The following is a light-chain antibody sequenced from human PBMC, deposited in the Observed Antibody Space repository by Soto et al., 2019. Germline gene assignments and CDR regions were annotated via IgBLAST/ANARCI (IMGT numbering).Light chain of an antibody. CDR3: QQRSNWPPLT. CDR1: QRVSRY. J-gene: IGKJ4*01. CDR2: DAS. V-gene: IGKV3-11*01. Sequence: EIVLTQSPATLSLSPGERATLSCRASQRVSRYLAWYQQKPGQPPRLLIYDASNRATGIPARFSGSGSGTDFTLTISSLEPEDFAVYYCQQRSNWPPLTFGGGTKVEIK.